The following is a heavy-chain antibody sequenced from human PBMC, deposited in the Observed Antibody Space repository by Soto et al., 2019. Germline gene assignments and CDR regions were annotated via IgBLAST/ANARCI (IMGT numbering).Heavy chain of an antibody. CDR1: GVTFSSYV. D-gene: IGHD2-8*02. CDR3: ATVDRAVALVGWFDP. Sequence: QVHLEQSGAEVKKPGSSVKVSCKFSGVTFSSYVIIWVRQAPGQGLEWMGGIIPVSGTANYAQKFHGRVTISADADTNTAYMELSSVRFDDTAVYYCATVDRAVALVGWFDPWGQGTLVTVSS. V-gene: IGHV1-69*01. CDR2: IIPVSGTA. J-gene: IGHJ5*02.